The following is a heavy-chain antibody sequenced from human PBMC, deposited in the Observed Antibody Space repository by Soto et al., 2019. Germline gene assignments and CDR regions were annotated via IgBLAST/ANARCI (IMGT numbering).Heavy chain of an antibody. Sequence: EVQLLDSGGGLVQPGGSLRLSCVASGFTFSTYVMSWVRQAPGKGLEWVSSIGGGGATFYADSVKGRFTISRDNSKNTMYLQMNSLRDDDMGSYYCATYRDGAYVPPYDYWGQGTLVTVSS. CDR3: ATYRDGAYVPPYDY. D-gene: IGHD2-21*01. CDR2: IGGGGAT. V-gene: IGHV3-23*01. J-gene: IGHJ4*02. CDR1: GFTFSTYV.